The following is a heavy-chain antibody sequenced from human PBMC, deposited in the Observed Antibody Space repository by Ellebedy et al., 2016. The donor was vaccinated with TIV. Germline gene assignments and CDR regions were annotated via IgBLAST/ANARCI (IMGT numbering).Heavy chain of an antibody. CDR1: GFTFGNYA. J-gene: IGHJ4*02. D-gene: IGHD1-26*01. CDR3: AKDFTEGSGRYSPDY. V-gene: IGHV3-23*01. Sequence: GGSLRLXCVGSGFTFGNYAMTWVRQAPGKGLEWVSAISGSGGSTYYADSVKGRFTISRDNSKNTLYLQMNSLRVEDTAVYYCAKDFTEGSGRYSPDYWGQGTLVTVSS. CDR2: ISGSGGST.